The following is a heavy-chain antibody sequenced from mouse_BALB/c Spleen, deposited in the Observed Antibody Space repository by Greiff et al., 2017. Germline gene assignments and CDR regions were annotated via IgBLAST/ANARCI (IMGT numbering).Heavy chain of an antibody. Sequence: QVQLQQPGADLVKPGASVKLSCKASGYTFTSYWMHWVKQRPGQGLEWIGEINPSNGRTNYNEKFKSKATLTVDKSSSTAYMQLSSLTSEDSAVYYCARGNVAMDYWGQGTSVTVSS. CDR1: GYTFTSYW. V-gene: IGHV1S81*02. CDR3: ARGNVAMDY. CDR2: INPSNGRT. J-gene: IGHJ4*01.